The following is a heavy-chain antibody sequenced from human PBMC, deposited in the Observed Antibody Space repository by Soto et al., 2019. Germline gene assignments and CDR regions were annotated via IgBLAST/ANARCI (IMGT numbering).Heavy chain of an antibody. D-gene: IGHD1-26*01. J-gene: IGHJ4*02. CDR1: GYSFTSLD. CDR3: ARGVSAGVDY. Sequence: ASVKVSCKASGYSFTSLDINWVRQTAGQGLEWMGWMEPSTGRAGYAQKFQGRVTMTRDTSINTAYMELTTLTSDDTAFYYCARGVSAGVDYWGQGTLVTVSS. CDR2: MEPSTGRA. V-gene: IGHV1-8*01.